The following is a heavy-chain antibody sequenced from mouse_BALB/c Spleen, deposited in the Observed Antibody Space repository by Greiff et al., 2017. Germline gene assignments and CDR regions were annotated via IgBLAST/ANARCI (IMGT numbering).Heavy chain of an antibody. D-gene: IGHD1-1*01. CDR2: IWGDGST. Sequence: VKVVESGPGLVAPSQSLSITCTVSGFSLTGYGVNWVRQPPGKGLEWLGMIWGDGSTDYNSALKSRLSISKDNSKSQVFLKMNSLQTDDTARYYCARDPLYYGSSYWYFDVWGAGTTVTVSS. J-gene: IGHJ1*01. CDR1: GFSLTGYG. V-gene: IGHV2-6-7*01. CDR3: ARDPLYYGSSYWYFDV.